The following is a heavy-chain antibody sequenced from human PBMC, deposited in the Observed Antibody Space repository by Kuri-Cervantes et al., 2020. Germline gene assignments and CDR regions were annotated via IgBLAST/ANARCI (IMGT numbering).Heavy chain of an antibody. CDR1: GFTFSDYY. CDR2: ISSSSNTI. D-gene: IGHD2-15*01. V-gene: IGHV3-11*04. CDR3: ARLVVASNYYYYGMDV. Sequence: LSLTCAASGFTFSDYYMNWIRQAPGKGLEWVSYISSSSNTIYYADSVKGRFTVSRDNAKNSLYLQMNSLRAEDTAVYYCARLVVASNYYYYGMDVWGQGTTVTVSS. J-gene: IGHJ6*02.